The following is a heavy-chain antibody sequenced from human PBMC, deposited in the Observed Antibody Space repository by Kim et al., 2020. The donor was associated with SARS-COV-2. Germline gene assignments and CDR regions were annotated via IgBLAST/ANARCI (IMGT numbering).Heavy chain of an antibody. CDR1: GGTFSSYA. Sequence: SVKVSCKASGGTFSSYAISLVRQAPGQGLEWMGGIIPIFGTANYAQKFQGRVTITADESTSTAYMELSSLRSEDTAVYYCARDLRYYYYYGMDVWGQGTTVTVSS. V-gene: IGHV1-69*13. J-gene: IGHJ6*02. CDR2: IIPIFGTA. CDR3: ARDLRYYYYYGMDV.